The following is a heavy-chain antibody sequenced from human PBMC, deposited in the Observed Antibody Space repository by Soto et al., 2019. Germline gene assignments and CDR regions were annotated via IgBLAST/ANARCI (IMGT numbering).Heavy chain of an antibody. Sequence: PGGSLRLSCVASGITFKTYGMNWARQVPGKGLEWLAYISGSGNTIYYTDSVRGRFTISRDNANNSLFLHMNSLSDQDTGVYYCATALSYGAGFENWGQGTLVTVSS. CDR3: ATALSYGAGFEN. CDR2: ISGSGNTI. J-gene: IGHJ4*02. CDR1: GITFKTYG. V-gene: IGHV3-48*02. D-gene: IGHD5-18*01.